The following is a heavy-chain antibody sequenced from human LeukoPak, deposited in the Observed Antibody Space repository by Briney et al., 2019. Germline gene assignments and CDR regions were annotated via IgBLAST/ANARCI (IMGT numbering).Heavy chain of an antibody. Sequence: GGSLRLSCAASGFTLSSYWMSWVRQAPGKGLEWVANIKRDGSEKYYVDSVKGRFTTSRDNAKNSLYLQMNSLRVEDTAVYYCVRDEGAVKPFWGQGTLVPVSS. V-gene: IGHV3-7*01. CDR2: IKRDGSEK. CDR3: VRDEGAVKPF. J-gene: IGHJ4*02. D-gene: IGHD6-19*01. CDR1: GFTLSSYW.